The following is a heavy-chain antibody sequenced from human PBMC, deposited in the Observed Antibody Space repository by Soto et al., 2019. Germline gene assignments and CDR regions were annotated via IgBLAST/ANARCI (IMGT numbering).Heavy chain of an antibody. CDR1: GGSINRGGYY. J-gene: IGHJ4*02. V-gene: IGHV4-31*11. CDR2: IYYSGST. Sequence: TSETLYLSCAVSGGSINRGGYYCSWIRQHPGKGLEWIGYIYYSGSTYYNPSLKSRVTISVDTSKNQFSLKLSSVTAADTAVYYCARYGYSYGPNPLLYWGQGTLVTVS. CDR3: ARYGYSYGPNPLLY. D-gene: IGHD5-18*01.